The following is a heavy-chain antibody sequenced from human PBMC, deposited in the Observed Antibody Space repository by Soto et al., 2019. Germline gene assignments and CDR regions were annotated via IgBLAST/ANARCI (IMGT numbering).Heavy chain of an antibody. CDR2: IKQDGSEK. D-gene: IGHD6-6*01. CDR3: ARSIAARLNWFDP. Sequence: EVQLVESGGGLVQPGGSLRLSCAASGFTFSSYWMSWVRQAPGKGLDWVANIKQDGSEKYYVDSVKGRFTISRDNAKNSLYLQMNSLRAEDTAVYYCARSIAARLNWFDPWGQGTLVTVSS. CDR1: GFTFSSYW. V-gene: IGHV3-7*01. J-gene: IGHJ5*02.